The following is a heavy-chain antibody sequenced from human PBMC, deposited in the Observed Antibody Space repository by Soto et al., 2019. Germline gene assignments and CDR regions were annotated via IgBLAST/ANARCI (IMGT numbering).Heavy chain of an antibody. CDR1: GYTFIGYY. CDR2: INSNSGGT. J-gene: IGHJ4*02. D-gene: IGHD5-12*01. Sequence: QVQLVQSGAEVKKPGASVKISCKASGYTFIGYYIYWVRQAPGEGLEWMGWINSNSGGTNYVQKFQDGGTMTRNPSITTAYMVLIRLRSVDTALYYCARVNGSVYEQTFAYWGQGTLVTVSS. CDR3: ARVNGSVYEQTFAY. V-gene: IGHV1-2*02.